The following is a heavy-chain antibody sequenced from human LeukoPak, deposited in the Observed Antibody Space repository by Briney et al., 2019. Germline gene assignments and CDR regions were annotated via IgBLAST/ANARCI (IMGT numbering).Heavy chain of an antibody. D-gene: IGHD3-22*01. V-gene: IGHV3-30*02. Sequence: GGSLRLSCAASGFTFSSYGMHWVRQAPGKGLEWVAFIRYDGSNKYYADSVKGRFTISRDNSKNTLYLQMNSLRAEDTAVYYCARDSLTHSGSNPRSIWGQGTMVTVSS. CDR3: ARDSLTHSGSNPRSI. J-gene: IGHJ3*02. CDR1: GFTFSSYG. CDR2: IRYDGSNK.